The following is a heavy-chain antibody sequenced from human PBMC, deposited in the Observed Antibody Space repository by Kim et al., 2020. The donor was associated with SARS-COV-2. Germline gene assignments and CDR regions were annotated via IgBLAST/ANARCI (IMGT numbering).Heavy chain of an antibody. CDR1: GFTFRDSA. V-gene: IGHV3-73*01. J-gene: IGHJ3*02. CDR2: IRSKANSYAT. CDR3: TRVPPYSNSWWDAFDI. Sequence: GGSLRLSCEASGFTFRDSAMYWVRQASGKGLEWVGRIRSKANSYATAYAASVKGRFTISRDDSKNTAYLQMNSLKAEDTAIYYCTRVPPYSNSWWDAFDIWGQGTMVTVSS. D-gene: IGHD6-13*01.